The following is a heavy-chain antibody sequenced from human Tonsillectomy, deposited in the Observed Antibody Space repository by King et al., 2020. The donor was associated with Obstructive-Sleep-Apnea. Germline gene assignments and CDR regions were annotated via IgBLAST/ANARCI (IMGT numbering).Heavy chain of an antibody. CDR1: GASISSGGYY. CDR3: ARDCAGTPGGPWFDP. CDR2: IYYSGST. V-gene: IGHV4-31*03. Sequence: VQLQESGPGLVKPSQTLSLTCTVSGASISSGGYYLSWIRQLPGKVREWFGYIYYSGSTYYNPSLKGRVTISVDTSKNQCSLKLTSVTAADTAVYYCARDCAGTPGGPWFDPWGQGTLVTVSS. J-gene: IGHJ5*02. D-gene: IGHD2-21*01.